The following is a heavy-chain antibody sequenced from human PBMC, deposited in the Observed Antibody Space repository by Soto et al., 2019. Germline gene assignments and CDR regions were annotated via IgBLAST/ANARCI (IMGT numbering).Heavy chain of an antibody. V-gene: IGHV4-39*01. CDR2: IYYSGST. D-gene: IGHD6-19*01. Sequence: RQLQESGPGLVKPSETLSLTCTVSGGSFSSSSYYWGWIRQPPGTGLEWIGSIYYSGSTYYNPCLKSRVTRSVDTSKNQFSLKLSSVTAAYTAVYYCARHEAVAWVVRLPIAYWGQGTLVTVSS. CDR1: GGSFSSSSYY. CDR3: ARHEAVAWVVRLPIAY. J-gene: IGHJ4*02.